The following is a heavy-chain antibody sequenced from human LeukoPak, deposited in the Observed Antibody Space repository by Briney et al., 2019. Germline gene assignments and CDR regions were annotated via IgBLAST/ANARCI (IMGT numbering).Heavy chain of an antibody. CDR2: ISGTGSGT. CDR3: AKGGTGGSSYYYAMDV. J-gene: IGHJ6*02. CDR1: GFTFSSYA. Sequence: PGGSLRLSCAASGFTFSSYAMTWVRQAPGKGLEWVSGISGTGSGTSYADSVKGRFTISRDNSKNTLYLQMNSLRAEDTAVYLCAKGGTGGSSYYYAMDVWGQGTTVTVSS. D-gene: IGHD2-8*02. V-gene: IGHV3-23*01.